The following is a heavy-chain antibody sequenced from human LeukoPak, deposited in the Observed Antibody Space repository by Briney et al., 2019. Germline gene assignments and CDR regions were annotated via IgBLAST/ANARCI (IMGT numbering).Heavy chain of an antibody. CDR1: GFTFSSYS. V-gene: IGHV3-21*01. D-gene: IGHD2-2*01. CDR2: ISSSSSYI. J-gene: IGHJ6*02. CDR3: ASPGPQGDIVVVPAATPYYYYGMDV. Sequence: GGSLRLSCAASGFTFSSYSMNWVRQAPGKGLEWVSSISSSSSYIYYADSVKGRFTIPRDNAKNSLYLQMNSLRAEDTAVYYCASPGPQGDIVVVPAATPYYYYGMDVWGQGTTVTVSS.